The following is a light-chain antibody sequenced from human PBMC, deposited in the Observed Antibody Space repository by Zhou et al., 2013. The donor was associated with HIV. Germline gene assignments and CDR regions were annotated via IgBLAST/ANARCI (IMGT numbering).Light chain of an antibody. V-gene: IGKV1-33*01. J-gene: IGKJ1*01. CDR1: QDISNY. CDR2: DAS. CDR3: QQYYSYSLT. Sequence: DIQMTQSPSSLSASVGDRVTITCQASQDISNYLNWYQQKPGKAPKLLIYDASTLETGVPSRFSGRGSGTHFTLTIASLQPEDIATYYCQQYYSYSLTFGQGTKVEIK.